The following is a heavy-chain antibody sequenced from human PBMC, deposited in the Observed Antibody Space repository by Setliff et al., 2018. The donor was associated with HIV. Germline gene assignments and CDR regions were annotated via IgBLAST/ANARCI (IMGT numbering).Heavy chain of an antibody. D-gene: IGHD5-12*01. CDR1: GYNFATYY. CDR2: INPGDSDT. V-gene: IGHV5-51*01. J-gene: IGHJ4*02. CDR3: ATRLLGYSGLGY. Sequence: PGESLKISCRTSGYNFATYYIAWVRQMPGKGLEWIGRINPGDSDTGYSPSFQGQVTISADKSISTTYLQWNSLKASDTAMYYCATRLLGYSGLGYWGQGTLVTVSS.